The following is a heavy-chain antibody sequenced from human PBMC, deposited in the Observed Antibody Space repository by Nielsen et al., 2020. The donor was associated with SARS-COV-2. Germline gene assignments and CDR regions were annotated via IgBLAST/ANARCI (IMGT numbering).Heavy chain of an antibody. CDR2: IHDSGTT. V-gene: IGHV4-59*12. CDR3: ARGGVVNFGANWFDP. CDR1: GDSSSNNY. J-gene: IGHJ5*02. Sequence: GSLRLSCTVSGDSSSNNYWTWTRQSPGKGLEWIGFIHDSGTTTYSPSLRGRITLSLDTSKNQFSLKLSSVTAADTAVYYCARGGVVNFGANWFDPWGQGTLVTVSS. D-gene: IGHD3-3*01.